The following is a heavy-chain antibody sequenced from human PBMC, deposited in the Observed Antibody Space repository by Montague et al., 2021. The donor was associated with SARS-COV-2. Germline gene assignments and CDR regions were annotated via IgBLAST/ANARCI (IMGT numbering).Heavy chain of an antibody. CDR1: GGSFSGYY. CDR3: ARRGYSYYYYGMDV. CDR2: INHSGST. J-gene: IGHJ6*02. D-gene: IGHD5-24*01. Sequence: SETLSLTCAVYGGSFSGYYWSWIRQPPGKGLEWIGEINHSGSTNXNPSRRGRVTISVDTSKNQFSLKLSSVTAADTAVYYCARRGYSYYYYGMDVWGQGTTVTVSS. V-gene: IGHV4-34*01.